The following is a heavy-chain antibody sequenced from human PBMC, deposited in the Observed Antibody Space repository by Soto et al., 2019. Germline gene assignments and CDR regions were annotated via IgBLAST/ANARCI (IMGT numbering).Heavy chain of an antibody. CDR2: ISSGSSYI. CDR3: ARGLYTISSQEFDY. J-gene: IGHJ4*02. V-gene: IGHV3-21*01. D-gene: IGHD6-6*01. Sequence: GGSLRLSCAASGFSFSSYSMNWVRQAPGKGLEWISSISSGSSYIYYADSVKGQFTISRDNAKSSLYLQMNSLRAEDTAVYYCARGLYTISSQEFDYWGQGTPVTVSS. CDR1: GFSFSSYS.